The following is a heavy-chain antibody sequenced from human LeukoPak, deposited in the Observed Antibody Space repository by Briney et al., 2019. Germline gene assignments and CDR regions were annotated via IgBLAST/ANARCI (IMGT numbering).Heavy chain of an antibody. D-gene: IGHD3-22*01. CDR1: GYTFTSYD. Sequence: ASVKVSCKGSGYTFTSYDINWVRQATGQGLEWMGWMNPNSGNTGYAQKFQGRVTMTRNTSISTAYMELSSLRSEDTAVYYCARAMYYYDSSGYYYSAEYFQHWGQGTLVTVSS. V-gene: IGHV1-8*01. CDR3: ARAMYYYDSSGYYYSAEYFQH. CDR2: MNPNSGNT. J-gene: IGHJ1*01.